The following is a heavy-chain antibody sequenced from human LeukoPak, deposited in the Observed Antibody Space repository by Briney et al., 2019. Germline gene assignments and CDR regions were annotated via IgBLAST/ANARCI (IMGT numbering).Heavy chain of an antibody. V-gene: IGHV3-23*01. CDR2: ISGSGGST. Sequence: GRSLRLFCAAAGFTFSRYAMSWVRQAQEKGLEWVSAISGSGGSTYYADSVKGRFTISRDNSKNTLYLQMNSLRAEDTAVYYCAKEWLRFLEWSSSAFDIWGQGTMVTVSS. CDR1: GFTFSRYA. J-gene: IGHJ3*02. CDR3: AKEWLRFLEWSSSAFDI. D-gene: IGHD3-3*01.